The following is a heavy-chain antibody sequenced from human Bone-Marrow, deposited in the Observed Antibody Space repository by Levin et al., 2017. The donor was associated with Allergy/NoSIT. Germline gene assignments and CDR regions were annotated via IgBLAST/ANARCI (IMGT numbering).Heavy chain of an antibody. V-gene: IGHV4-39*01. J-gene: IGHJ4*02. Sequence: SETLSLICTVSGFAVTSSSSFWAWIRQPPGQGLEWIASIYHTGNTYYNPSLKSRITISVDTSKNQFSLKLSSVTAADSATYYCARGLYYYGVGSFFDYWGQRTLVPVSS. CDR3: ARGLYYYGVGSFFDY. D-gene: IGHD3-10*01. CDR2: IYHTGNT. CDR1: GFAVTSSSSF.